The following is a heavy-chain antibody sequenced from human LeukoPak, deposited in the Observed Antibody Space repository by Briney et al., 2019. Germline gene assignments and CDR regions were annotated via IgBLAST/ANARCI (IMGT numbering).Heavy chain of an antibody. J-gene: IGHJ6*02. CDR3: ARGGTVTSTLYYYGMDV. CDR1: GFTFSSYS. D-gene: IGHD4-17*01. V-gene: IGHV3-21*01. CDR2: ISSSSSYI. Sequence: PGGSLRLSCAASGFTFSSYSMNWVRQAPGKGLEWVSSISSSSSYIYCADSVKGRFTISRDNAKNSLYLQMNSLRAEDTAVYYCARGGTVTSTLYYYGMDVWGQGTTVTVSS.